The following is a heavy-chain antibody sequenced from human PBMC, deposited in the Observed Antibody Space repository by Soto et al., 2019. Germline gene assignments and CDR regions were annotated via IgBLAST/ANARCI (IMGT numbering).Heavy chain of an antibody. CDR2: TYYRSKWDY. Sequence: PSQTLSLTCAISGDSVSTNSATWYWIRQSPSRGLEWLGRTYYRSKWDYDYAASVKGRININPDTSNNQVSLHLDSVTPDDTAVYYCARLIGNSWLDSWGQGTLVTVSS. CDR3: ARLIGNSWLDS. D-gene: IGHD2-8*01. CDR1: GDSVSTNSAT. J-gene: IGHJ5*01. V-gene: IGHV6-1*01.